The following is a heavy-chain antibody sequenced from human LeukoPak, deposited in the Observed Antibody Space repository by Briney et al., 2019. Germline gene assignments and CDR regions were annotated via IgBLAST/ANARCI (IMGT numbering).Heavy chain of an antibody. J-gene: IGHJ6*02. CDR1: GFSFSSYS. V-gene: IGHV3-48*01. CDR2: ISSGSGTT. CDR3: ARDVVGISCSSTSCYGMDV. D-gene: IGHD2-2*01. Sequence: GGSLRLSCAASGFSFSSYSMNWVRQAPGKGLEWVSYISSGSGTTYSADSVKGRFTISRDNAKNSLYLQMNSLRAEDTAVYYCARDVVGISCSSTSCYGMDVWGQGTTVTVSS.